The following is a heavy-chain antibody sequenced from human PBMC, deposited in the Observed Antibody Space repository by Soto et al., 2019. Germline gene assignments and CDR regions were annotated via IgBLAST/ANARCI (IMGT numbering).Heavy chain of an antibody. Sequence: QVHLQQWGAGLLKPSETLSLTCAVYGGSFSGFYWSWIRQPPGKGLAWIGEINHSGSTNYNPSLKSRGTISVDTSMRQSSLKLTSATAADTAVYYCASSPTTVSLRVGYYFDYWGQGNLVTVPS. CDR3: ASSPTTVSLRVGYYFDY. V-gene: IGHV4-34*01. J-gene: IGHJ4*02. D-gene: IGHD4-17*01. CDR2: INHSGST. CDR1: GGSFSGFY.